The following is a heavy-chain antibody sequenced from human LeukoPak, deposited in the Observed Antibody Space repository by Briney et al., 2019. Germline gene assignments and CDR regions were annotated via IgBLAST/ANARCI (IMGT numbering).Heavy chain of an antibody. CDR2: IWYDGSNK. CDR1: GFTFSNYG. J-gene: IGHJ4*02. V-gene: IGHV3-33*01. D-gene: IGHD6-13*01. CDR3: ARDSSSWSSLHDY. Sequence: AGGSLRLSCAASGFTFSNYGMHWVRQAPGKGLEWVAVIWYDGSNKYYADSVKGRFTISRDNSKNTLYLQMNSLRAEDTAVYYCARDSSSWSSLHDYWGQGTLVTVSS.